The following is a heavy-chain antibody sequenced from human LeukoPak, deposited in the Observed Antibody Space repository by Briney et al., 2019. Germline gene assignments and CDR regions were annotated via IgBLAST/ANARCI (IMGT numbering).Heavy chain of an antibody. CDR3: ARVVEYCSSTGCNYWYFDL. J-gene: IGHJ2*01. CDR2: INTDGTST. Sequence: PGGSLRLSCAASGFTFSDYWIHWVRQAPGKGLVWVSRINTDGTSTTYADSVRGRFTISRDNAKNTLYLQMNSLRAEDTAVYYCARVVEYCSSTGCNYWYFDLWGRGTLVTVSS. D-gene: IGHD2-2*01. V-gene: IGHV3-74*01. CDR1: GFTFSDYW.